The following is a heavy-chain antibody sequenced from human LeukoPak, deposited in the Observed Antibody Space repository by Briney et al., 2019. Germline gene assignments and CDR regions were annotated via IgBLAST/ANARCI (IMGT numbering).Heavy chain of an antibody. CDR1: GGTFSSYT. D-gene: IGHD1-26*01. V-gene: IGHV1-69*13. CDR3: ARVARATAGFDP. CDR2: IIPVFGTA. J-gene: IGHJ5*02. Sequence: GASVKVSCKASGGTFSSYTINWVRQAPGQGLEWMGGIIPVFGTANYVQKFQGRVTITADESTSTAYMELSSLRSEDTAVYYCARVARATAGFDPWGQGTLVTVSS.